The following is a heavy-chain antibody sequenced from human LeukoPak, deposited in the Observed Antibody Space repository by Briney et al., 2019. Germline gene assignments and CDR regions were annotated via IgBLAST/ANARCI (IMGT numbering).Heavy chain of an antibody. D-gene: IGHD1-26*01. CDR3: VKACGSFYPFEY. Sequence: GGSLRLSFAASGFTFSSNTMKWVRQAPGKGLEWVSYISSSSSRIYYADSVKGRFTISRDNSENTVYVQMSSLRADDTAVYYCVKACGSFYPFEYSGQGTLVTVSS. V-gene: IGHV3-48*01. CDR2: ISSSSSRI. J-gene: IGHJ4*02. CDR1: GFTFSSNT.